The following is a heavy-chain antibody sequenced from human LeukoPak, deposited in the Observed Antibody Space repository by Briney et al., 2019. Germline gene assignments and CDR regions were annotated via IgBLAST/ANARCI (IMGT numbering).Heavy chain of an antibody. CDR2: ISAYNGNT. J-gene: IGHJ4*02. V-gene: IGHV1-18*01. CDR3: ARVVTIFGVVITSFGY. D-gene: IGHD3-3*01. Sequence: ASVKVSCKASGYTFTSYGISWVRQAPGQGLEWVGWISAYNGNTNYAPQLQGRVTMTTDTSTSTAYLELRSLRSDDTAVYYCARVVTIFGVVITSFGYWGQGTLVTVSS. CDR1: GYTFTSYG.